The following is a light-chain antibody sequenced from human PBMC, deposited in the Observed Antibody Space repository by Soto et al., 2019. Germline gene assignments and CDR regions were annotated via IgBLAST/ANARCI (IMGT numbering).Light chain of an antibody. V-gene: IGKV3-15*01. CDR3: QQYANWPKT. Sequence: EIVMTQSPATLSVSPGASATLSCRASQSVSSDLAWYQQKPGQAPRLLIYGAFTRAAGVPARFSGSGSGTEFTLTISSLQSEDSAVYFCQQYANWPKTFGQGTKVDIK. CDR2: GAF. CDR1: QSVSSD. J-gene: IGKJ1*01.